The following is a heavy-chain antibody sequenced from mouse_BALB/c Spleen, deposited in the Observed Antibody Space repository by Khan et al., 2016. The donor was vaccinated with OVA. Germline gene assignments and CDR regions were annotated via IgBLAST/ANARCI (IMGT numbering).Heavy chain of an antibody. D-gene: IGHD4-1*01. V-gene: IGHV5-17*02. Sequence: EVELVESGGGLVQPGGSRKLSCAVSGFTFSSFGMHWVRQAPEKRLEWVAYISRSSSTIYYADTVKGRFTISRDNPKNTLCLQMTSLRAEDAAMYYCSRGMGPPFDYWGQGTTLTVSS. CDR3: SRGMGPPFDY. J-gene: IGHJ2*01. CDR2: ISRSSSTI. CDR1: GFTFSSFG.